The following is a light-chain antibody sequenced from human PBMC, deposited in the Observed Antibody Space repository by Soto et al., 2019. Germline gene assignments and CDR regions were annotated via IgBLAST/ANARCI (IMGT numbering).Light chain of an antibody. V-gene: IGKV3-15*01. J-gene: IGKJ1*01. CDR1: QSVSSN. CDR2: VAS. CDR3: QQYNNWPPLT. Sequence: EIVMTQSPATLSLSPGERATLSCRASQSVSSNLAWYQQKPGQAPRLLIYVASTRATGIPARFSGSGSGTEFTLTLSSLQSEDFAVYYCQQYNNWPPLTFGQGTKVEIK.